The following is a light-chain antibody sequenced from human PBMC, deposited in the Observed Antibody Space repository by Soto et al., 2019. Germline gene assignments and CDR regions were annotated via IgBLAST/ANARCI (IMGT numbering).Light chain of an antibody. Sequence: EIVLTQSPGTLSLSPGERATLSCRASQSVSSSYLAWYQQKPGQAPRLLIYGASSRATGIPDRFSGSGSGTDFTLTISRLEPEDFAVYYCQQYDSFLTLGGRTKVEIK. V-gene: IGKV3-20*01. J-gene: IGKJ4*01. CDR2: GAS. CDR1: QSVSSSY. CDR3: QQYDSFLT.